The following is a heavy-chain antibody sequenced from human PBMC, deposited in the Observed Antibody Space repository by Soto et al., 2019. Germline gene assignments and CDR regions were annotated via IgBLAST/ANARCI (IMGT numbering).Heavy chain of an antibody. CDR1: GGTFSSYA. Sequence: GASVKVSCKASGGTFSSYAISWVRQAPGQGLEWMGGIIPIFGTANYAQKFQGRVTITADESTSTAYMELSSLRSEDTAVYYCARGPPGRRYYYYYGMDVWGQGTTVTVS. D-gene: IGHD3-10*01. CDR3: ARGPPGRRYYYYYGMDV. V-gene: IGHV1-69*13. J-gene: IGHJ6*02. CDR2: IIPIFGTA.